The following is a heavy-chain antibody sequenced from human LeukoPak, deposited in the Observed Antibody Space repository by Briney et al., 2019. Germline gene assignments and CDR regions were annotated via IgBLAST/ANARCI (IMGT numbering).Heavy chain of an antibody. D-gene: IGHD3-22*01. CDR1: GFTFNTYA. CDR3: AKDGPRTVYDSSTYSGGFDY. Sequence: GGSLRLSCAASGFTFNTYAMSWVRQAPGKGLEWVSTIGGSGDRTYYADSVKGRFTISRDNSKNILYLEMNSLTAEDTAVYYCAKDGPRTVYDSSTYSGGFDYWGQGTLVTVSS. V-gene: IGHV3-23*01. CDR2: IGGSGDRT. J-gene: IGHJ4*02.